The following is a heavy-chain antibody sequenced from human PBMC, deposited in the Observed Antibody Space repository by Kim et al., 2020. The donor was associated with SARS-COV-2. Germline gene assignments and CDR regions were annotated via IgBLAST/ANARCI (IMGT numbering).Heavy chain of an antibody. D-gene: IGHD6-25*01. V-gene: IGHV3-66*01. J-gene: IGHJ4*02. CDR3: ATNLAAARVV. CDR2: DKT. Sequence: DKTYYVESVKGRLTISRDNSKNTLYLQMSSLRVEDTAVYYCATNLAAARVVWGQGTLVTVSS.